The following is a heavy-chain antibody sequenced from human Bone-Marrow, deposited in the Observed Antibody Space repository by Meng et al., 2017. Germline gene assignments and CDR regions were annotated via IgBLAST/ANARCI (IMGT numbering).Heavy chain of an antibody. D-gene: IGHD4-17*01. CDR2: ISYDGSNK. V-gene: IGHV3-30*01. CDR3: ARDSYGDYLTVGYYFAY. CDR1: GFTFSSYA. J-gene: IGHJ4*02. Sequence: GESLKISCAASGFTFSSYAMHWVRQAPGKGLEWVAVISYDGSNKYYADSVKGRFTISRDNSKNTLYLQMNSLRAEDTAVYYCARDSYGDYLTVGYYFAYWGQGTLVTVSS.